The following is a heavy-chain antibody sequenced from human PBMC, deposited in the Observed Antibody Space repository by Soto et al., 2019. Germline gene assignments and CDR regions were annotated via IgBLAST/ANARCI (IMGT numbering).Heavy chain of an antibody. Sequence: SETLPLTCSVSGDSISNSRFYWAWIRQPPGEGMEWIGSIYHTGNAYYNPSLKSQVTISVDTSKNKISLKLTYVTAADAALYYCARDFFDSSDYTTNWFDPWGQGTRVTVS. D-gene: IGHD3-22*01. CDR2: IYHTGNA. CDR3: ARDFFDSSDYTTNWFDP. CDR1: GDSISNSRFY. J-gene: IGHJ5*02. V-gene: IGHV4-39*02.